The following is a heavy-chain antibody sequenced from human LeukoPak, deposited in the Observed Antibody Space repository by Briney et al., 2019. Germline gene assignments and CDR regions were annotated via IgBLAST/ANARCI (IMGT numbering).Heavy chain of an antibody. Sequence: SSETLSLTCTVSGGSISSSSYYWGWIRQPPGKGLEWIGSIYYSGSTYYNPSLKSRVTISVDTSKNQFSLKLSSVTAADTAVYYCAREGRGGYEYGWFDPWGQGTLVTVSS. V-gene: IGHV4-39*07. J-gene: IGHJ5*02. CDR3: AREGRGGYEYGWFDP. D-gene: IGHD5-12*01. CDR2: IYYSGST. CDR1: GGSISSSSYY.